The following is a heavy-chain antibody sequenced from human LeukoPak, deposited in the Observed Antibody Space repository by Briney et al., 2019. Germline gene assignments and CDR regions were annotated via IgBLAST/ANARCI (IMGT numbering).Heavy chain of an antibody. Sequence: SETLSLTCTVSGYSISSGYYWGWIRQPPGKGLEWIGSIYHSGSTYYNPSLKGRVTISVDTSKNQFSLKLSSVTAADTAVYYCARSDTAMLPDYWGQGTLVTVSS. CDR2: IYHSGST. V-gene: IGHV4-38-2*02. D-gene: IGHD5-18*01. J-gene: IGHJ4*02. CDR1: GYSISSGYY. CDR3: ARSDTAMLPDY.